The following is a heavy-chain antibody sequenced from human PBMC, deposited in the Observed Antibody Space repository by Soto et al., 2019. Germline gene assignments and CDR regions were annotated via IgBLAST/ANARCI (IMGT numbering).Heavy chain of an antibody. V-gene: IGHV3-21*01. CDR2: ISSSSSYI. Sequence: GGSLRLSCAASGFTFSSYSMNWVRQAPGKGLEWASSISSSSSYIYYADSVKGRFTISRDNAKNSLYLQMNSLRAEDTAVYYCARAITVTTAFDLWGRGTLVTVSS. D-gene: IGHD4-17*01. CDR3: ARAITVTTAFDL. J-gene: IGHJ2*01. CDR1: GFTFSSYS.